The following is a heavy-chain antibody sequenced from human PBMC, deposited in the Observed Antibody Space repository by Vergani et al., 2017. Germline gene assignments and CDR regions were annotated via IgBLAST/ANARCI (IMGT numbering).Heavy chain of an antibody. Sequence: QITLKESGPTLVKPTQTLTLTCTFSGFSLSTSGVGVGWIRQPPGKALEWLALIYWNDDKRYSPSLKSRLTITKDTSKNQVVLTMTNMDPVDTATYYCAHRGAEGSGWYSEGLYYYYYGMDVWGQGTTVTVSS. J-gene: IGHJ6*02. CDR1: GFSLSTSGVG. V-gene: IGHV2-5*01. CDR2: IYWNDDK. CDR3: AHRGAEGSGWYSEGLYYYYYGMDV. D-gene: IGHD6-13*01.